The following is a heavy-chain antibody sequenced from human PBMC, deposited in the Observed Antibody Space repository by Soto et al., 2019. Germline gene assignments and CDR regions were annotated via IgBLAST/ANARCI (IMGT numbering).Heavy chain of an antibody. CDR3: ARGGHVGVVTAALDY. D-gene: IGHD2-21*02. J-gene: IGHJ4*02. V-gene: IGHV1-46*01. CDR2: VNPSGGHT. CDR1: GDTFTDHY. Sequence: QVPLMHSGAEVKKPGASVKGSCKASGDTFTDHYIHWVRQAPGQGLAWMGTVNPSGGHTTYAQHFLGRVTMTGDTATSTLYMELTSLTSDDTAIYYCARGGHVGVVTAALDYWGQGTLVTVSS.